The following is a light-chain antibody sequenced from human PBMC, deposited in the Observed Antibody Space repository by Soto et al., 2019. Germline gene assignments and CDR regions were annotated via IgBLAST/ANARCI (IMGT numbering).Light chain of an antibody. CDR2: KAS. Sequence: DIQMTQSPSTLSASVGDRVTITCRASQSISTWLAWYQQKPGKAPKLLIYKASSSQSGVPSSFSGSGSGTELTLTISSLQPDDLATYYCQQYNSNPWTFGQGTKVEIK. J-gene: IGKJ1*01. V-gene: IGKV1-5*03. CDR3: QQYNSNPWT. CDR1: QSISTW.